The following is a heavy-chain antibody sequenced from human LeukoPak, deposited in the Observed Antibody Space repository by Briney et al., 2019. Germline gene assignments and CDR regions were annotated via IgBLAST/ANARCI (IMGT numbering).Heavy chain of an antibody. V-gene: IGHV4-59*12. CDR2: IYYSGST. CDR3: ASVYDSDAFDI. CDR1: GGSISSYY. D-gene: IGHD5/OR15-5a*01. J-gene: IGHJ3*02. Sequence: SSETLSLTCTVSGGSISSYYWSWIRQPPGKGLEWIGYIYYSGSTNYNPSLKSRVTISVDTSKNQFSLKLSSVTAADTAVYYCASVYDSDAFDIWGQGTMVTVSS.